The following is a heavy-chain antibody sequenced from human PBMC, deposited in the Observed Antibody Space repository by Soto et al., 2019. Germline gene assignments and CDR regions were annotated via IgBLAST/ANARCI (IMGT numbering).Heavy chain of an antibody. CDR2: IYNSGST. CDR3: ARGYGSIDD. Sequence: QVQLQESGPGLVKPSQTLSLTCTVSGGSISSGDYYWSWIRQPPGKGLEWIGYIYNSGSTVYNPPLQRRITISVATSKNQVSLKLSSVTAADTAVYYCARGYGSIDDWRQGTLVTVSS. V-gene: IGHV4-30-4*01. D-gene: IGHD3-10*01. CDR1: GGSISSGDYY. J-gene: IGHJ4*02.